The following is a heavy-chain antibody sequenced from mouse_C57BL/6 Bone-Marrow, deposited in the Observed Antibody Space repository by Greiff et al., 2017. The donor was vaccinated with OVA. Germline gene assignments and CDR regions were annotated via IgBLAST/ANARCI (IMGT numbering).Heavy chain of an antibody. CDR1: GYTFTSYW. CDR2: IYPGSGST. J-gene: IGHJ1*03. D-gene: IGHD2-1*01. CDR3: ARLYYGNYWYFDV. Sequence: VQLQQPGAELVKPGASVKMSCKASGYTFTSYWITWVKQRPGQGLEWIGDIYPGSGSTNYNEKLKSKATLTVDTSSSTAYMQLSSLTAEDSAVYYGARLYYGNYWYFDVWGTGTTVTVSA. V-gene: IGHV1-55*01.